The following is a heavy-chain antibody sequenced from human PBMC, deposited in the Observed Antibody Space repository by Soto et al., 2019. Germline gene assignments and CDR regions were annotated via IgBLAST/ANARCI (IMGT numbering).Heavy chain of an antibody. CDR3: ARAPRVAQYYYGMDV. CDR1: GYTLRNYD. V-gene: IGHV3-13*01. Sequence: GGSLRLSCAASGYTLRNYDMHWVRQSTGKGLEWVSVIGTAGDTYYAGSVKGRFTISRENAKNSLYLQMNSLRVEDTAVYYCARAPRVAQYYYGMDVWGQGTTVTVSS. CDR2: IGTAGDT. D-gene: IGHD2-15*01. J-gene: IGHJ6*02.